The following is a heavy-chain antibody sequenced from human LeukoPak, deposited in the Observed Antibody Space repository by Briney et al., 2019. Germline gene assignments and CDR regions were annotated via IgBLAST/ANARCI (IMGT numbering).Heavy chain of an antibody. CDR3: ARGLPDSSGYYTAEYFQH. V-gene: IGHV4-4*07. J-gene: IGHJ1*01. Sequence: PSETLSLTCTVSGGSISSYYWSWIRQPAGKGLEWIGRIYTSGSTNYNPSLKSRVTMSVDTSKNQFSLKLGSVTAADTAVYYCARGLPDSSGYYTAEYFQHWGQGTLVTVSS. CDR1: GGSISSYY. D-gene: IGHD3-22*01. CDR2: IYTSGST.